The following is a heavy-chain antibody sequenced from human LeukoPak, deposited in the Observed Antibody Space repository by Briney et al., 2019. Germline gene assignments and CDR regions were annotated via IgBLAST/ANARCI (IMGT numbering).Heavy chain of an antibody. Sequence: GGSLRLSCAASGFTVSSNYMSWVRQAPGKGLEWVSVIYSGGSTYYADSVKGRFTISRDNSKNTLYLQMDSLRAEDTAVYYCARDVKHYDILTGFTLRYFDLWGRGTLVTVSS. V-gene: IGHV3-66*01. CDR2: IYSGGST. CDR1: GFTVSSNY. J-gene: IGHJ2*01. D-gene: IGHD3-9*01. CDR3: ARDVKHYDILTGFTLRYFDL.